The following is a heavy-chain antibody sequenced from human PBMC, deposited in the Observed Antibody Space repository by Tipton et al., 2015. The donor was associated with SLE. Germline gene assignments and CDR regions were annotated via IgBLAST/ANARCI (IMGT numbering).Heavy chain of an antibody. D-gene: IGHD1-26*01. Sequence: GSLRLSCEASGFTFSSNWMHWVRQAPGEGLVWISRINSDGSTTSYADSVKGRFTISRDNAKNTLYLQMNSLRAEDTAVYYCARDQGGSYCEFDSWGQGTLVTVSS. CDR3: ARDQGGSYCEFDS. CDR1: GFTFSSNW. J-gene: IGHJ4*02. CDR2: INSDGSTT. V-gene: IGHV3-74*01.